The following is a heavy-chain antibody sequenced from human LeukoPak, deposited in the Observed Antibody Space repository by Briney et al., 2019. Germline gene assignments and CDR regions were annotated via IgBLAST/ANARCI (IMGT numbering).Heavy chain of an antibody. D-gene: IGHD4-11*01. V-gene: IGHV3-23*01. J-gene: IGHJ6*03. CDR1: GFTFRSYA. CDR2: ISGSGGSP. CDR3: AKGPGPSTDYYMDV. Sequence: GGSLRLSCATSGFTFRSYAMTWVRRAPGKGLEWVSGISGSGGSPDYAVSVKGRFTISRDSSNSTLYLQMNSLRAEDTAVYYCAKGPGPSTDYYMDVWGRGSTVTVSS.